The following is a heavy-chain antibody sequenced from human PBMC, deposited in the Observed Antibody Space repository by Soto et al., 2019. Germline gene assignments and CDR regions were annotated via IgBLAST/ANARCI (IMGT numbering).Heavy chain of an antibody. J-gene: IGHJ4*02. D-gene: IGHD3-10*01. V-gene: IGHV4-34*01. Sequence: SLTMCLPWAVDGGSCSGNCWSRIPQPPGKGLEWIGEINHSGSTNYNPSLKSRVTISVDTSKNQFSLKLSSVTAADTAVYYCARGGYGSGSYDFDYWGQGTRVTVSS. CDR3: ARGGYGSGSYDFDY. CDR2: INHSGST. CDR1: GGSCSGNC.